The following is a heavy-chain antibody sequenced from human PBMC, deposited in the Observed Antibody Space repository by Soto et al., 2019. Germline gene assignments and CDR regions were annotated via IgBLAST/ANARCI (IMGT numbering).Heavy chain of an antibody. J-gene: IGHJ4*02. CDR1: GYTFTSYA. D-gene: IGHD6-6*01. V-gene: IGHV1-3*05. CDR3: ARAPGGSSSFVDY. CDR2: INAGNGNT. Sequence: QVQLVQSGAEKKKPGASVKVSCKASGYTFTSYAMHWVRQAPGQRLEWMGWINAGNGNTKYSQKFQGRVTITRDTYASTAYMELSSLRSEDTAVYYCARAPGGSSSFVDYWGQGTLVTVSS.